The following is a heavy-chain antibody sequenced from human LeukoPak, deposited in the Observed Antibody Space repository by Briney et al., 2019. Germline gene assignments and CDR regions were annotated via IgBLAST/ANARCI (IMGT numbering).Heavy chain of an antibody. D-gene: IGHD2-15*01. J-gene: IGHJ4*02. CDR3: ARDNGVVVAATPDY. CDR2: ISSSASII. CDR1: GFTFGGYS. Sequence: GGSLRLSCTTSGFTFGGYSMNWVRQAPGKGLEWVSSISSSASIIYYADSVRGRFTISRDNAKNSLYLRMNSLRDDDTAVYFCARDNGVVVAATPDYWGQGTLVTVSS. V-gene: IGHV3-48*02.